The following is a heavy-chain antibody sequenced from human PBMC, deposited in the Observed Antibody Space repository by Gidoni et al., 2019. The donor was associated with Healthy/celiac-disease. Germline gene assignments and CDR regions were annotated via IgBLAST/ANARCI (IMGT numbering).Heavy chain of an antibody. CDR1: GFTFDDYA. D-gene: IGHD1-20*01. V-gene: IGHV3-9*01. CDR2: ISWNSGSI. CDR3: AKPPRRYYYYYGMDV. Sequence: AASGFTFDDYAMHWVRQAPGKGLEWVSGISWNSGSIGYADSVKGRFTISRDNAKNSLYLQMNSLRAEDTALYYCAKPPRRYYYYYGMDVWGQGTTVTVSS. J-gene: IGHJ6*02.